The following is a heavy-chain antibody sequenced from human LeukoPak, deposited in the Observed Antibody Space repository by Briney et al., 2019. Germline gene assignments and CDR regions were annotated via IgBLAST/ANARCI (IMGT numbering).Heavy chain of an antibody. V-gene: IGHV4-39*01. CDR1: GGSISSSNDF. CDR3: ARTIAAAVDY. CDR2: IYYSGIT. Sequence: SETLSLTCIVSGGSISSSNDFWGWIRQPPGKGLEWIGSIYYSGITYYNPSLKSRVTISVDTSKNQFSLKLSSVTAADTAVYYCARTIAAAVDYWGQGTLVTVSS. J-gene: IGHJ4*02. D-gene: IGHD6-13*01.